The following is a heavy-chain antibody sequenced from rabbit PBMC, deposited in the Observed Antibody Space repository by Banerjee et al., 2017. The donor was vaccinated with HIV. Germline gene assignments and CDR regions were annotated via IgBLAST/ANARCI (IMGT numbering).Heavy chain of an antibody. Sequence: QEQLKESGGGLVQPGGSLKLFCKASGFTISSSYWICWVRQAPGKGLEWIGCIGAGSGGAFYASWAKGRFTISKASSTTVTLQMTSLTAADTATYFCASWDGYAGYPYAFNLWGPGTLVTVS. D-gene: IGHD6-1*01. V-gene: IGHV1S45*01. CDR2: IGAGSGGA. J-gene: IGHJ4*01. CDR1: GFTISSSYW. CDR3: ASWDGYAGYPYAFNL.